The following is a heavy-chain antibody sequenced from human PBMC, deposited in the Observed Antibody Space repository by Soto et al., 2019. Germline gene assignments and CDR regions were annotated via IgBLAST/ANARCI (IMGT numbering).Heavy chain of an antibody. CDR1: GFNFSTYS. CDR3: AIDPKTTRNWYFDL. V-gene: IGHV3-21*01. J-gene: IGHJ2*01. Sequence: EVQLVESGGGLVKPGGSLRLSCAASGFNFSTYSMNWVRQAPGKGLEWVSSITSSSRYIYYADSVKGRFTISRDNAKNSLFLQMNSLRAEDTAVYYCAIDPKTTRNWYFDLWGRGTLVTVSS. CDR2: ITSSSRYI.